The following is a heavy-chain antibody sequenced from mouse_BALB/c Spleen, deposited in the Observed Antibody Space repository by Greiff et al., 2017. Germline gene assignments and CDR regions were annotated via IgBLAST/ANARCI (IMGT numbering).Heavy chain of an antibody. CDR2: ISYSGST. CDR3: ARWGTTVVATDY. V-gene: IGHV3-2*02. Sequence: EVKLEESGPGLVKPSQSLSLTCTVTGYSITSDYAWNWIRQFPGNKLEWMGYISYSGSTSYNPSLKSRISITRDTSKNQFFLQLNSVTTEDTATYYCARWGTTVVATDYWGQGTTLTVSS. D-gene: IGHD1-1*01. J-gene: IGHJ2*01. CDR1: GYSITSDYA.